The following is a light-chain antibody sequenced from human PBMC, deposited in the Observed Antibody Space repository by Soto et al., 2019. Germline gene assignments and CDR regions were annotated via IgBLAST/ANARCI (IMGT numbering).Light chain of an antibody. J-gene: IGKJ5*01. CDR2: DAS. V-gene: IGKV1-33*01. CDR3: QQYENLPT. Sequence: DIQMHQSPSSLSSSVGDRVPITCQASQNINNYLNWYQQKPGRAPKLLIYDASNLEAGVPSRFRGSGSGTDFTFTISRLQPEDIATYYCQQYENLPTFGQGTRLEI. CDR1: QNINNY.